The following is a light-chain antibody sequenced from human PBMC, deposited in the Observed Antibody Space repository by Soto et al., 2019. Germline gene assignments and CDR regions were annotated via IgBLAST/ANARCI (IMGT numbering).Light chain of an antibody. V-gene: IGKV3-20*01. CDR2: GAS. CDR1: QSVSSSY. J-gene: IGKJ2*01. CDR3: QQQTSSPHRDT. Sequence: EIVLTQSPGTLSLSPGERATLSCRASQSVSSSYLVWYQQKPGQAPRLLIYGASSRATGLPDRFSGSGSGTDFTLTISRREPEDVAVDDGQQQTSSPHRDTFGQGTKLEIK.